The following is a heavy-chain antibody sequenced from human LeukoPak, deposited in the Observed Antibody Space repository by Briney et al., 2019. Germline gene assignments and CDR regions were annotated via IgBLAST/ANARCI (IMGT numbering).Heavy chain of an antibody. D-gene: IGHD6-13*01. CDR1: GFTFSSYA. CDR3: ARAGGPAAAGVLFDY. Sequence: GGSLRLSCAASGFTFSSYAMHWVRQAPGKGLEYVSAISSNGGSTYYANSVKGRFTISRDNSKNTLYLQMGSLRAEDMAVYYCARAGGPAAAGVLFDYWGQGTLVTVSS. CDR2: ISSNGGST. J-gene: IGHJ4*02. V-gene: IGHV3-64*01.